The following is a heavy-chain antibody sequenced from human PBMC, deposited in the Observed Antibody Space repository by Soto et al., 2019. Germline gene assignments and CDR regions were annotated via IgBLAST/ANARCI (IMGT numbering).Heavy chain of an antibody. CDR2: IIPIFGTA. Sequence: QVQLVQSGAEVKKPGSSVKVSCKASGGTFSSHGISWVRQAPGQGLEWMGGIIPIFGTANYAQKFQGRVTISADESTSTAYLELSSLRSEDTAEYYCAGTGGRGDYYNGMDVWGQGTTVTVSS. J-gene: IGHJ6*02. CDR1: GGTFSSHG. CDR3: AGTGGRGDYYNGMDV. V-gene: IGHV1-69*12. D-gene: IGHD1-26*01.